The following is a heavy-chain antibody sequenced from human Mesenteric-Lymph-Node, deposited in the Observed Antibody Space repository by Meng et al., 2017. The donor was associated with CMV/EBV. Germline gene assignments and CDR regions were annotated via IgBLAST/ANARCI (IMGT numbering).Heavy chain of an antibody. V-gene: IGHV4-59*01. CDR1: SDSIDSYY. D-gene: IGHD6-13*01. Sequence: SETLSLTCSVSSDSIDSYYWSWIRQPPGKGLEWIGNVHYSGSTNYKPSLQSRVTISVDTSKNQFSMRLSSVTAADTAVYYCARDTHLSSSWYIDYWGQGILVTFSS. J-gene: IGHJ4*02. CDR3: ARDTHLSSSWYIDY. CDR2: VHYSGST.